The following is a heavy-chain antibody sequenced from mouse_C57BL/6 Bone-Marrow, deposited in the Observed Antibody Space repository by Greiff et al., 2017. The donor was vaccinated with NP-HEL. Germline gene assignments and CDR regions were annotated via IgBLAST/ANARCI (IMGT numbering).Heavy chain of an antibody. J-gene: IGHJ3*01. CDR2: ISYDGSN. CDR1: GYSITSGYY. V-gene: IGHV3-6*01. CDR3: ARDWDTPY. D-gene: IGHD4-1*01. Sequence: VQLQESGPGLVKPSPSLSLTCSVTGYSITSGYYWNWIRQFPGNKLEWMGYISYDGSNNYNPSLKNRISITRDTSTNQFFLKLNSETTEDTATEYCARDWDTPYWGQGTVVTVSA.